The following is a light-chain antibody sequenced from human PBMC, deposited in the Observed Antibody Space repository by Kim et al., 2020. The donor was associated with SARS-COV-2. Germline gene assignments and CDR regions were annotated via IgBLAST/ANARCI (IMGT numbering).Light chain of an antibody. CDR1: SSYVGSYNY. V-gene: IGLV2-11*01. J-gene: IGLJ1*01. Sequence: QPVHISCSGTSSYVGSYNYVSWYQHHPGKAPKLSIYDVSERPSGVPDRFSGSKSGNTASLTISGLQAEDEADYYCCSYAGSNTFVFGSGTKVTVL. CDR2: DVS. CDR3: CSYAGSNTFV.